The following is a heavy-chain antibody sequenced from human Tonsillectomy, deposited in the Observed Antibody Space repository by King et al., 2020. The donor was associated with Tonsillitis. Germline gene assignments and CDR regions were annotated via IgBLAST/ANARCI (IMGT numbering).Heavy chain of an antibody. CDR1: GYSFSSYW. Sequence: QLVQSGAEVKKPGESLKISCKGSGYSFSSYWIGGVRQTPGRGLEWMGIIYPSDSDTRYSPSFQGQVTILADKSISTAYLQWSSLKASDTAMYYCARLMYSSGWYLVYWGQGTLVTVSS. J-gene: IGHJ4*02. D-gene: IGHD6-19*01. CDR2: IYPSDSDT. CDR3: ARLMYSSGWYLVY. V-gene: IGHV5-51*01.